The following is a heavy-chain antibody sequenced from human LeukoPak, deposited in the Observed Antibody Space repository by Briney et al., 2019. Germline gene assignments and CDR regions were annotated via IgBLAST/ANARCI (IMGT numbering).Heavy chain of an antibody. CDR3: ARGSVDLDY. CDR1: GGSFSGYY. D-gene: IGHD3-9*01. V-gene: IGHV4-34*01. J-gene: IGHJ4*02. CDR2: INHSGST. Sequence: SETLSLTCAVYGGSFSGYYWSWIRQPPGKGLEWIGEINHSGSTNYNPSLKSRVTISVDTSKNQFSLKLSSVTAADAAVYYCARGSVDLDYWGQGTLVTVSS.